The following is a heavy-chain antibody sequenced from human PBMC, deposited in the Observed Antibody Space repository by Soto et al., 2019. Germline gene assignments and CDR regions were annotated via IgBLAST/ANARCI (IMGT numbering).Heavy chain of an antibody. Sequence: GGSLRLSCVASGFTFDDYAMYWVRQAPGKGLEWVSGMSGSGGRTYYADSVKGRFTISRDNSKNTLYLQMNNLRAEDTAVYYCAKGVDFYGSLRFDPWGQGTLVTVSS. V-gene: IGHV3-23*01. D-gene: IGHD3-10*01. J-gene: IGHJ5*02. CDR3: AKGVDFYGSLRFDP. CDR1: GFTFDDYA. CDR2: MSGSGGRT.